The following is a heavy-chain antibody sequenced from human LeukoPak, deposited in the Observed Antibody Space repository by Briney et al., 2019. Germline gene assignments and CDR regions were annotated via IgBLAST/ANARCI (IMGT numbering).Heavy chain of an antibody. J-gene: IGHJ4*02. CDR2: ISSSSSNI. CDR3: ARGDGDDNWLIDY. Sequence: GGSLRLSCTTSGFTSSRYSMNWVRQAPGKGLEWISYISSSSSNIQYAGSVKGRFTISRDNARNSLYLQMNNLRAEDTAVYHCARGDGDDNWLIDYWGQGTLVTVSS. D-gene: IGHD1-1*01. CDR1: GFTSSRYS. V-gene: IGHV3-48*04.